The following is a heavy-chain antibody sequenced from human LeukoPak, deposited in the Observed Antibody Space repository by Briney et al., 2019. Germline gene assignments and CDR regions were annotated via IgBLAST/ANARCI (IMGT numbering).Heavy chain of an antibody. CDR1: GGSFSGYY. CDR2: IYYSGST. J-gene: IGHJ4*02. D-gene: IGHD3-3*01. Sequence: KPSETLSLTCAVYGGSFSGYYWSWIRQPPGKGLEWIGYIYYSGSTNYNPSLKSRVTISVDTSKNQFSLKLSSVTAADTAVYYCARDSRSGYVDYWGQGTLVTVSS. CDR3: ARDSRSGYVDY. V-gene: IGHV4-59*01.